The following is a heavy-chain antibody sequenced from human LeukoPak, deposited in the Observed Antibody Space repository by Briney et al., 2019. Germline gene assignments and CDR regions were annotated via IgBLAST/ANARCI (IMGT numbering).Heavy chain of an antibody. V-gene: IGHV4-59*08. J-gene: IGHJ3*02. D-gene: IGHD6-19*01. CDR3: ARHKYSSGWPPEGAFDI. CDR2: GHYIGSA. CDR1: GGSISNYY. Sequence: TSETLSLTCTVSGGSISNYYWSWMRQPPGKGLEWIGYGHYIGSANYNPSLKSRVTISVDTSKNQFSLKLSSVTAADTAVYYCARHKYSSGWPPEGAFDIWGQGTMVTVSS.